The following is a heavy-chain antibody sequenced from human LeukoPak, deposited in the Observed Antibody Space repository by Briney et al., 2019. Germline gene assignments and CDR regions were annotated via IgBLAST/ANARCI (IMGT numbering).Heavy chain of an antibody. CDR3: ARGEFATVTTGVTYYFDY. CDR1: GGSFSGYY. J-gene: IGHJ4*02. CDR2: INHSGST. V-gene: IGHV4-34*01. D-gene: IGHD4-17*01. Sequence: SETLSLTCAVYGGSFSGYYWSWIRQPPGKGLEWIGEINHSGSTNYNPSLKSRVTISVDTSKNQFSLKLSSVTAADTAVYYCARGEFATVTTGVTYYFDYWGQGTLVTVSS.